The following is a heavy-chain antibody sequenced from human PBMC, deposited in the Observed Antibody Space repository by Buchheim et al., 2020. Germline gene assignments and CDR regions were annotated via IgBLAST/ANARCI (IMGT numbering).Heavy chain of an antibody. D-gene: IGHD2-15*01. CDR3: ARLEPPYCSGGSCYGALIDY. V-gene: IGHV4-39*01. CDR2: IYYSGST. Sequence: QLQLQESGPGLVKPSETLSLTCTVSGGSISSSSYYWGWIRQPPGKGLEWIGSIYYSGSTYYNPSLKSRVTISVDTSKNQFSLKLSSVTAADTAVYYCARLEPPYCSGGSCYGALIDYWGQGTL. CDR1: GGSISSSSYY. J-gene: IGHJ4*02.